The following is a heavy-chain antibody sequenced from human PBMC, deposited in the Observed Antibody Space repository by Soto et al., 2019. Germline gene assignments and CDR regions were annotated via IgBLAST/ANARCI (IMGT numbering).Heavy chain of an antibody. J-gene: IGHJ6*02. CDR2: IRSKAYGGTT. CDR1: GFTFGDYA. Sequence: GGSLRLSCTASGFTFGDYAMSWVRQAPGKGLEWVGFIRSKAYGGTTEYAASVKGRFTISRDDSKSIAYLQMNSLKTEDTAVYYCTRGIRYCSSTSCPLYYYYYGRDVWGQGTTVTVSS. CDR3: TRGIRYCSSTSCPLYYYYYGRDV. D-gene: IGHD2-2*01. V-gene: IGHV3-49*04.